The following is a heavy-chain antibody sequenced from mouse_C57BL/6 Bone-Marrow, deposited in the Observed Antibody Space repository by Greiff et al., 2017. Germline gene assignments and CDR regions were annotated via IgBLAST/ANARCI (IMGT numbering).Heavy chain of an antibody. CDR3: TRRAIYEDYDEDY. V-gene: IGHV1-5*01. J-gene: IGHJ2*01. Sequence: VQLQQSGTVLARPGASVKMSCKTSGYTFTSYWMHWVKQRPGQGLEWIGAIYPGNSDTSYNQKFKGKAKLTAVTSASTAYMELSSLTNEDSAVYYCTRRAIYEDYDEDYWGQGTTLTVSS. D-gene: IGHD2-4*01. CDR1: GYTFTSYW. CDR2: IYPGNSDT.